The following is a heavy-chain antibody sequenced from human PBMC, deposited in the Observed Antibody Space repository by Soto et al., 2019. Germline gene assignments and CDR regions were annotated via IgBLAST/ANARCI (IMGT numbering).Heavy chain of an antibody. Sequence: PGGSLRLSCAASGFTFDDYAMHWVRQAPGKGLEWVSGISWNSGSIGYADSVKGRFTISGDNAKNSLYLQMNSLRAEDTALYYCAKDTGLRLYQRYNWFDPWGQGTLVTVSS. CDR1: GFTFDDYA. J-gene: IGHJ5*02. CDR3: AKDTGLRLYQRYNWFDP. D-gene: IGHD2-8*01. CDR2: ISWNSGSI. V-gene: IGHV3-9*01.